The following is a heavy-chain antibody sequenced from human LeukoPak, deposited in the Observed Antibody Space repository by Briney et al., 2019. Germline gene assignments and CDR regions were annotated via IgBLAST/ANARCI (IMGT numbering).Heavy chain of an antibody. CDR3: ARTYYYGSGSYYHDWYFDL. J-gene: IGHJ2*01. Sequence: PGGSLRLSCAASGFTFSSYSMNWVRQAPGKGLEWVSYISSSSSTIYYADSVKGRFTISRDNAKNSLYLQMNSLRAEDTAVYYCARTYYYGSGSYYHDWYFDLWGRGTLVTVSS. D-gene: IGHD3-10*01. CDR2: ISSSSSTI. V-gene: IGHV3-48*01. CDR1: GFTFSSYS.